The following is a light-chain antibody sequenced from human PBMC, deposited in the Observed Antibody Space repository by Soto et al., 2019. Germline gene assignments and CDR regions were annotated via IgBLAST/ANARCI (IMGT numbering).Light chain of an antibody. CDR3: QQYGSSPYT. V-gene: IGKV3D-15*02. CDR2: GAS. Sequence: EVVMTQSPGTLSVSPGETATLSCGTSQSVSSNLAWYQQKPGQAPRLLIYGASTRATGIPARFSGSGSGTEFTLTISYLRPEDSAVYFCQQYGSSPYTFGQGTKLEIK. CDR1: QSVSSN. J-gene: IGKJ2*01.